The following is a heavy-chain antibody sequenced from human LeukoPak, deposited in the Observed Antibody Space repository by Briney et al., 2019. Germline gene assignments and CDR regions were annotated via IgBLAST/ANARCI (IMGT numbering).Heavy chain of an antibody. CDR1: GYTFTSYD. CDR3: ARAEAWLRLNSYYYMDV. CDR2: MSPNSGNT. Sequence: ASVKVSCKASGYTFTSYDINWVRQATGQGLEWMGWMSPNSGNTGYAQKFQGRVTMTRNTSISTAYMELSSLRSEDTAVYYCARAEAWLRLNSYYYMDVWGKGTTATISS. J-gene: IGHJ6*03. D-gene: IGHD5-12*01. V-gene: IGHV1-8*01.